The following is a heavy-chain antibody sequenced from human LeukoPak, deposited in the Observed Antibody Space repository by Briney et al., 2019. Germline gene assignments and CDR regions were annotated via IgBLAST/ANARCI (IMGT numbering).Heavy chain of an antibody. Sequence: ASVKVSCKASEYTFTGYYMHWVRQAPGQGLEWMGWMNPNSGNTGYAQKFQGRVTMTRNTSISTAYMELSSLRSEDTAVYYCARGNPSYYYYYYMDVWGKGTTVTVSS. CDR1: EYTFTGYY. CDR3: ARGNPSYYYYYYMDV. V-gene: IGHV1-8*02. CDR2: MNPNSGNT. J-gene: IGHJ6*03.